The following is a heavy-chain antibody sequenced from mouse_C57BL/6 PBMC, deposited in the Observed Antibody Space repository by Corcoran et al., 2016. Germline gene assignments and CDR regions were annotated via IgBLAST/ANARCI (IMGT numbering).Heavy chain of an antibody. CDR3: ERDDSNPGYFDV. D-gene: IGHD2-5*01. CDR2: ISFDGSN. J-gene: IGHJ1*03. V-gene: IGHV3-6*01. Sequence: DVQLQESGPGLVKPSPSLSLTCSVTGSSISNAYYLTWIRPFPGNKLEWMGYISFDGSNNYNPSLKNRISITRDTSKNQFYLKLNSVTTEETATYDGERDDSNPGYFDVWGTGTTVTVSS. CDR1: GSSISNAYY.